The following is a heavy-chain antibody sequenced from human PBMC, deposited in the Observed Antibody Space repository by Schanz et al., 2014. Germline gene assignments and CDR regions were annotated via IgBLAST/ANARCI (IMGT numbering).Heavy chain of an antibody. J-gene: IGHJ6*02. Sequence: QVQLQASGPALVKPSETLSLTCTVSGGSISSEYWSWIRQPAGKGLEWIVYIYYSGSTYYNPSLKGLLTISVDTSKTRFSLNLISVTAADTAVYYCARGGRTTYNYYYGMDVWGQGTTVTVSS. CDR2: IYYSGST. CDR3: ARGGRTTYNYYYGMDV. V-gene: IGHV4-59*12. D-gene: IGHD1-1*01. CDR1: GGSISSEY.